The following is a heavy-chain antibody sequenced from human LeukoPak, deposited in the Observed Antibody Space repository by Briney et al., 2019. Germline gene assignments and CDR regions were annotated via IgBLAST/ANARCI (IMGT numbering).Heavy chain of an antibody. V-gene: IGHV3-23*01. Sequence: GGSLRLSCAASGFTFSSYAMSWVRQAPGKGLEWVSTISGSGGSTYYADSVKGRFTISRDNSKNTLYLQMNSLRAEDTAVYYCARDGRAPDAFDIWGQGTMVTVSS. D-gene: IGHD2-15*01. CDR2: ISGSGGST. CDR3: ARDGRAPDAFDI. CDR1: GFTFSSYA. J-gene: IGHJ3*02.